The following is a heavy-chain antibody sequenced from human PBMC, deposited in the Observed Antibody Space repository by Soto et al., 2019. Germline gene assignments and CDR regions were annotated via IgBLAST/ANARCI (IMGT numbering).Heavy chain of an antibody. CDR1: GFTFSSYG. CDR2: IWYDGSNK. Sequence: GGSLRLSCAASGFTFSSYGMHWVRQAPGKGLEWVAVIWYDGSNKYYADSVKGRFTISRDNSKNTLYLQMNSLRAEDTAVYYCARESAAAAGTIDYWGQGTLVTVSS. CDR3: ARESAAAAGTIDY. J-gene: IGHJ4*02. D-gene: IGHD6-13*01. V-gene: IGHV3-33*01.